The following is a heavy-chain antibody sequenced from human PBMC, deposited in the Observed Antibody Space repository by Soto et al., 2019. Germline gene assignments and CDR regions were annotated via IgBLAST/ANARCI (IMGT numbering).Heavy chain of an antibody. CDR2: IGPYEGVT. D-gene: IGHD2-15*01. CDR1: GYSFNDYG. Sequence: QVQLEQSGAEVKKPGASVRVSCKASGYSFNDYGMSWVRQAPGQGLEWMGWIGPYEGVTNHAQTFQGRVTMTVDTSTTTADMELGSLRSDDTAIYDCARGYGSVGSCYTCWHFDLWGPGTLVTVTA. CDR3: ARGYGSVGSCYTCWHFDL. V-gene: IGHV1-18*01. J-gene: IGHJ2*01.